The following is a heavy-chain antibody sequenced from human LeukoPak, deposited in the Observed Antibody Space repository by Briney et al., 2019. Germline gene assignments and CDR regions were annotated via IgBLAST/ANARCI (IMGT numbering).Heavy chain of an antibody. CDR3: XSDXXGSGXXXXMTG. CDR1: GFTFGDYA. D-gene: IGHD3-10*01. Sequence: PGRSLRLSCTGSGFTFGDYAMSWFRQAPGKGLEWVGFIRSYAYGGTTEYAASVKGRFTISRDDSKSIAYLQMNSLKTEDTAVXXXXSDXXGSGXXXXMTGWGQGTLVTVSS. J-gene: IGHJ4*02. CDR2: IRSYAYGGTT. V-gene: IGHV3-49*03.